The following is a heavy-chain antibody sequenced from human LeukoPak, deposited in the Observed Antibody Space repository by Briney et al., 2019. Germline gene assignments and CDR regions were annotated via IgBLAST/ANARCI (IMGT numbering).Heavy chain of an antibody. Sequence: GASVKVSCKASGYTFTGYYMHWVRQAPGQGLEWMGWINPNSGGTNYAQKFQGRVTMTRDTSISTAYMELSSLRSEDTAVYYCASGPSNWGAAFDIWGQGTMVTVSS. CDR2: INPNSGGT. CDR3: ASGPSNWGAAFDI. CDR1: GYTFTGYY. V-gene: IGHV1-2*02. D-gene: IGHD7-27*01. J-gene: IGHJ3*02.